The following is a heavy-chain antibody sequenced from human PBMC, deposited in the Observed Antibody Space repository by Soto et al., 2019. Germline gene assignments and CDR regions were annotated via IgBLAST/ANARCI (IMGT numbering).Heavy chain of an antibody. J-gene: IGHJ4*02. CDR1: GFSLTTSGLG. CDR3: AHRVLRTVFGLVTTTAIYFDF. V-gene: IGHV2-5*02. CDR2: IYWDDDK. D-gene: IGHD3-3*01. Sequence: QITLNESGPTQVKPRQTLTLTCTFSGFSLTTSGLGVGWIRQSPGKAPEWLAPIYWDDDKRYSPSLKSRLTITKDTSKNQVVLTMADLDPADTATYYCAHRVLRTVFGLVTTTAIYFDFWGQGTPVAVSS.